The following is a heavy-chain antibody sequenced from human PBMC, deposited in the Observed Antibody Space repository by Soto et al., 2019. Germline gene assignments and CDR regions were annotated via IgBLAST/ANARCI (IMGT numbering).Heavy chain of an antibody. Sequence: PEGSLKLSCAASGFTFSSYDMSWVRQAPGKGLEWVSAISGSGGSTYYADSVKGRFTISRDNSKNTLYLQMNSLRAEDTAVYYCAPLTTVTTRLDYWGQGTLVTVSS. CDR2: ISGSGGST. V-gene: IGHV3-23*01. CDR1: GFTFSSYD. CDR3: APLTTVTTRLDY. J-gene: IGHJ4*02. D-gene: IGHD4-17*01.